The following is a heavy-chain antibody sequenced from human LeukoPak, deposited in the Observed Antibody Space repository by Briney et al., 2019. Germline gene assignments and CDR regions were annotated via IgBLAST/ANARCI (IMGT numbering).Heavy chain of an antibody. Sequence: SETLSLTCTVSGGSISSSSYYWGWIRQPPGKGLEWTGSIYYSGSTYYNPSLKSRVTISVDTSKNQFSLKLSSVTAADTAVYYCARGNLRPMTTVSSNWFDPWGQGTLVTVSS. D-gene: IGHD4-17*01. J-gene: IGHJ5*02. V-gene: IGHV4-39*07. CDR2: IYYSGST. CDR3: ARGNLRPMTTVSSNWFDP. CDR1: GGSISSSSYY.